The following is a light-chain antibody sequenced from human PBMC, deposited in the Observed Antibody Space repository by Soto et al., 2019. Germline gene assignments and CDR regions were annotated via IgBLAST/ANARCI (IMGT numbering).Light chain of an antibody. CDR2: HAS. V-gene: IGKV3-15*01. J-gene: IGKJ1*01. CDR3: QQYSHWPRT. Sequence: EIVMTQSPAALSVSPGERVILSCRASQSVSSDLAWYQQKPGQSPRLLIYHASARATGVPARISGSGSGTEFTLTISSLQSEDFAVYYCQQYSHWPRTFGQGTKVDI. CDR1: QSVSSD.